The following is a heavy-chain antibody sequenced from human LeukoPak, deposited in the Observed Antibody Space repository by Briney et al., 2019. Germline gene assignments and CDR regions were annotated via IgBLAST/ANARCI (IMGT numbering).Heavy chain of an antibody. V-gene: IGHV3-30*02. CDR1: GLSFGGYG. CDR3: AKDLVAAAGRYFDD. D-gene: IGHD6-13*01. J-gene: IGHJ4*02. Sequence: GGSLRLSCVAAGLSFGGYGMHWVRQAPDKGLEWVAYIRYDATDQNYADSVKGRFTISRDNSKNRLYLQMNSLREDDTAVNYCAKDLVAAAGRYFDDWGQGTLVIVSS. CDR2: IRYDATDQ.